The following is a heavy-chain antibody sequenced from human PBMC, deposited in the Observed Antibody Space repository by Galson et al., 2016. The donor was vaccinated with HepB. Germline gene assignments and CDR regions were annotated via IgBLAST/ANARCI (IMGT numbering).Heavy chain of an antibody. CDR1: GFIFGNFA. D-gene: IGHD6-19*01. Sequence: SLRLSCAASGFIFGNFAMSWVRQAPGKGLEWVSSIRYSGYTPYYADSVKGRFTISRDNSKSTLYLQMNTLGVEDTALYYWATERGPYSRAVAGNNWGQGTLVTVSS. CDR3: ATERGPYSRAVAGNN. J-gene: IGHJ4*02. V-gene: IGHV3-23*01. CDR2: IRYSGYTP.